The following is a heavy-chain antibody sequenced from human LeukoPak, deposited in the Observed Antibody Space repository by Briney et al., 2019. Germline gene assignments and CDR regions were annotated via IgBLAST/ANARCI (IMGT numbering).Heavy chain of an antibody. J-gene: IGHJ4*02. V-gene: IGHV5-51*01. CDR1: GYRFNSYW. Sequence: GESLKISCQCFGYRFNSYWIAWVRQMPGKGLELMGIIYPGDSDTTYSPSFRGQVTISADKSISTAYLQSSSLKASDTAIYYCARRGGYHDYWGQGTLVTVSS. CDR2: IYPGDSDT. D-gene: IGHD3-16*02. CDR3: ARRGGYHDY.